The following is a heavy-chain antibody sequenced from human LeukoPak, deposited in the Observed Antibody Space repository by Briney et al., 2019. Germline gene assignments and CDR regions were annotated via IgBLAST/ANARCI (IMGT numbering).Heavy chain of an antibody. V-gene: IGHV3-30*18. CDR1: GFTFSSYG. CDR2: ISYDGSNK. D-gene: IGHD5-24*01. J-gene: IGHJ4*02. CDR3: AKEGWLQFLGY. Sequence: GGSLRLSCAASGFTFSSYGMHWVRQAPGKGLEWVAVISYDGSNKYYADSVKGRFTISRDNSKNTLYLQMNSLRAEDTAVYYCAKEGWLQFLGYWGQGTLVTVSS.